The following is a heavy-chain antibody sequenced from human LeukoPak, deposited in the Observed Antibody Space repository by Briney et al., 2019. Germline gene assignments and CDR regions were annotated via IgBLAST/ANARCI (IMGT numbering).Heavy chain of an antibody. CDR1: GYTLTGYY. J-gene: IGHJ3*02. Sequence: ASVKVSCKASGYTLTGYYMHWVRQAPGQGLEWMGRINPSSGGTNYAQKFQGRVTMTRDTSISTAYMELSRLRSDDTAVYYCAMYHGHSSSWYRDAFDIWGQGAMVTVSS. CDR2: INPSSGGT. D-gene: IGHD6-13*01. CDR3: AMYHGHSSSWYRDAFDI. V-gene: IGHV1-2*06.